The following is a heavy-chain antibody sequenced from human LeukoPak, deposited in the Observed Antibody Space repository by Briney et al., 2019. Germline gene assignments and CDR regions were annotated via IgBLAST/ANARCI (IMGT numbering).Heavy chain of an antibody. J-gene: IGHJ4*02. CDR1: GGSFSGYY. CDR2: INHSGST. V-gene: IGHV4-34*01. Sequence: SETLSLTCAVYGGSFSGYYWSWIRQPPGKGLEWIGVINHSGSTNYNPSLKSRVTISVDTSKNQFSLKLSSVTAADTAVYYCARDQYYYDSSAYLFDYWGQGTLVTVSS. D-gene: IGHD3-22*01. CDR3: ARDQYYYDSSAYLFDY.